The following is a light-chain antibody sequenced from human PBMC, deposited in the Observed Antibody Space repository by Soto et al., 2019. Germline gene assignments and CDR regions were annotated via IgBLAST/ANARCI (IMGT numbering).Light chain of an antibody. CDR1: SSDVGAYNF. CDR3: CSYAGTYSWV. J-gene: IGLJ3*02. V-gene: IGLV2-11*01. Sequence: QSALTQPRSVSGSPGQSVTISCTGTSSDVGAYNFVSWYQQKPGKAPKLIIYDVTERPSGVPHRFSGSKSGKSASLTISGLQIDDEADYYCCSYAGTYSWVFGGGTKLTVL. CDR2: DVT.